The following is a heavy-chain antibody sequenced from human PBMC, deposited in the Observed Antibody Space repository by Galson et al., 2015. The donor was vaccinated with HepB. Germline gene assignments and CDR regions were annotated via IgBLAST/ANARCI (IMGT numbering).Heavy chain of an antibody. CDR3: ARVAEYYYDSSGYSGGAFDI. J-gene: IGHJ3*02. CDR1: GYTFTSYG. V-gene: IGHV1-18*01. Sequence: SVKVSCNASGYTFTSYGNSWVRQAPGQGLEWMGWISAYNGNTNYAQKLQGRVTMTTDTSTSTAYLELRSLRTDDTAVYYCARVAEYYYDSSGYSGGAFDIWGQGTMVTVSS. CDR2: ISAYNGNT. D-gene: IGHD3-22*01.